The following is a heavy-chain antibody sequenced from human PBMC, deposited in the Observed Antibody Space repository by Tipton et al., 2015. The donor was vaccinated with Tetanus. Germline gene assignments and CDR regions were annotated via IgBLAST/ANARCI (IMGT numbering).Heavy chain of an antibody. D-gene: IGHD5-24*01. J-gene: IGHJ4*02. V-gene: IGHV3-21*04. Sequence: GSLRLSCAVSGFTFSSYAMNWVRQAPGKGLEWVSFVSSTSTYIYYADSVKGRFTISRDSSKNTLYLQMNSLRAEDTAMYYCAKTTIYGSIIDYFDSWGQGTLVTVSS. CDR2: VSSTSTYI. CDR1: GFTFSSYA. CDR3: AKTTIYGSIIDYFDS.